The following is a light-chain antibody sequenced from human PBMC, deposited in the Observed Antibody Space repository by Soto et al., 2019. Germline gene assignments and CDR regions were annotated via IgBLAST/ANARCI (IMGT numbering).Light chain of an antibody. CDR1: ASNIGSKS. J-gene: IGLJ1*01. V-gene: IGLV1-44*01. Sequence: QSLLTQPPSASLTPGQRVTISCSGSASNIGSKSVNWYQQFPGTAPKLLIYSSIYRPSGVPARMSASKYGTSASLAISGLQSEDEADYYCAASDDSLDEYVFGTGTKVTVL. CDR2: SSI. CDR3: AASDDSLDEYV.